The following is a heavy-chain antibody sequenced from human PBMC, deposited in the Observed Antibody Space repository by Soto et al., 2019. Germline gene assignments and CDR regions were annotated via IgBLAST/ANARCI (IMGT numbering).Heavy chain of an antibody. CDR3: AREPLTTGIDGMDV. Sequence: SETLSLTCTVSGGSISSYYWSWIRQPPGKGLEWIGYIYYSGSTNYNPSLKSRVTISVDTSKNQFSLKLSSVTAADTAVYYCAREPLTTGIDGMDVWGQGTTVTVSS. J-gene: IGHJ6*02. D-gene: IGHD3-3*01. CDR2: IYYSGST. CDR1: GGSISSYY. V-gene: IGHV4-59*01.